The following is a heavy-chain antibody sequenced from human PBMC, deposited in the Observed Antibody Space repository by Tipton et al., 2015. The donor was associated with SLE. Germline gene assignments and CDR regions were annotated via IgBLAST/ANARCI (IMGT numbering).Heavy chain of an antibody. CDR2: IYYSGSA. J-gene: IGHJ4*02. Sequence: TLSLTCTVSGGSIVGNYWSWIRQPPGKGLEWVGYIYYSGSANYNPSLNSRVSISVDTSHNQFSLKLTSVTAADTAMYYCAQRSSFLTSHYTDWGQGTLVTVSS. CDR3: AQRSSFLTSHYTD. CDR1: GGSIVGNY. D-gene: IGHD3/OR15-3a*01. V-gene: IGHV4-59*03.